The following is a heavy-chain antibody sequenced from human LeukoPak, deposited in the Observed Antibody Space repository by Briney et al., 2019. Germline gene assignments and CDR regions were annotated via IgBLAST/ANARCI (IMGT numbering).Heavy chain of an antibody. CDR2: IYYSGST. CDR3: ARYSPRVYYGMDV. Sequence: SETLSLTCTVSGGSIRSSSYYWSWIRQPPGKGLEWIGYIYYSGSTNYNPSLKSRVTISVDTSKNQFSLKLSSVTAADTAVYYCARYSPRVYYGMDVWGQGTTVTVSS. J-gene: IGHJ6*02. V-gene: IGHV4-61*01. D-gene: IGHD1-26*01. CDR1: GGSIRSSSYY.